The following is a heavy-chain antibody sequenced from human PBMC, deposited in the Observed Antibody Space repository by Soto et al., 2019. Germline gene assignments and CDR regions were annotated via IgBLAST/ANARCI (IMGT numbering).Heavy chain of an antibody. V-gene: IGHV5-51*01. D-gene: IGHD2-2*01. CDR2: IYPSDSDT. J-gene: IGHJ6*02. CDR3: ARHVYCSSTSCYRFYYYYYGMDV. Sequence: GEPLKISCNGSGYNFAGYWIAWVRQMPGKGLELMGIIYPSDSDTRYRPSFQGQVTISADKSISSAYLQWSSLRASDTAMYYCARHVYCSSTSCYRFYYYYYGMDVWGQGTTVTVSS. CDR1: GYNFAGYW.